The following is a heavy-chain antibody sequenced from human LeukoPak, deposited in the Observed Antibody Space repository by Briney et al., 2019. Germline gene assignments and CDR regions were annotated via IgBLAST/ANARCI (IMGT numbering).Heavy chain of an antibody. V-gene: IGHV3-7*03. J-gene: IGHJ4*02. CDR3: ATSTAAAGTD. CDR2: IKQDGSEK. Sequence: GGSLRLSCAASGFTFSNLWMSWVRQAPGKGLKWVANIKQDGSEKYYVDSVKGRFAISRDNAQNSLYLQMNSLRAEDTAIYYCATSTAAAGTDWGQGTLVTVSS. D-gene: IGHD6-13*01. CDR1: GFTFSNLW.